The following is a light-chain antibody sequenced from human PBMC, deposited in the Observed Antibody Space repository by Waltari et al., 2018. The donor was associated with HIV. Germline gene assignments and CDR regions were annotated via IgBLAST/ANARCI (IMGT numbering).Light chain of an antibody. CDR2: GNN. V-gene: IGLV1-40*01. CDR3: QSYDTRLSGSV. CDR1: SSNIGARAHFD. J-gene: IGLJ3*02. Sequence: QSVLTQPPSVSGAPGHTVTISCTGSSSNIGARAHFDVHWYQQLPGTAPKLLIYGNNNRPSGVPDRFSGSKSGASASLAITGLQAEDEADYYCQSYDTRLSGSVFGGGTKLTVL.